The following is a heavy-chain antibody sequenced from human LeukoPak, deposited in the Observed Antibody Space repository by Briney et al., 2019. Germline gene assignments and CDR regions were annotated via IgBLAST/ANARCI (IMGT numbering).Heavy chain of an antibody. CDR3: ARDYLGAGTVGATSGY. J-gene: IGHJ4*02. D-gene: IGHD1-26*01. V-gene: IGHV4-4*08. CDR1: GGSISNYY. CDR2: ISYSGNT. Sequence: SETLSLTCTVSGGSISNYYWTWIRQPPGKGLEWIGFISYSGNTNYNPSLKSRLTISVDTSKNQFSLNLSSVTAADTAVYYCARDYLGAGTVGATSGYWGQGTLVTVSS.